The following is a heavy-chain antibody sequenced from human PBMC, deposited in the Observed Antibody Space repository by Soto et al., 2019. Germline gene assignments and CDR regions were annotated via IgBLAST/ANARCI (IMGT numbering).Heavy chain of an antibody. CDR2: ISYSGST. CDR1: GDSISPYY. Sequence: QVQLQESGPGLVKPSETLSLTCIVSGDSISPYYWSWIRQPPGKELEWIGYISYSGSTNYNPSLKSRVTISIDTSKNQFSLRLSSVTAADTAVYYCASRNYDILKGDWIDTWGQGTVVTVCS. D-gene: IGHD3-9*01. J-gene: IGHJ5*02. CDR3: ASRNYDILKGDWIDT. V-gene: IGHV4-59*08.